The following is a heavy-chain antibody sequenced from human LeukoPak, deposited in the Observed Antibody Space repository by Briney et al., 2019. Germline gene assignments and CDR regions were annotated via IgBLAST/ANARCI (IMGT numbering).Heavy chain of an antibody. CDR1: GGSFSGYY. D-gene: IGHD5-24*01. V-gene: IGHV4-34*01. CDR2: INHSGST. J-gene: IGHJ4*02. CDR3: ARGRDGYNPGD. Sequence: SSETLSLTCAVYGGSFSGYYWSWIRQPPGKGLEWIGEINHSGSTNYNPSLKSRVTISVDTSKNQFSLKLSSVTAADTAVYYCARGRDGYNPGDWGQGTLVTVSS.